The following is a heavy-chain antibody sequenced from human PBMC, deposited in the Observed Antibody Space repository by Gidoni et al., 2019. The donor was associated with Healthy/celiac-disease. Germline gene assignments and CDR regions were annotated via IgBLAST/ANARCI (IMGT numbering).Heavy chain of an antibody. V-gene: IGHV3-23*01. CDR1: GSPFSDYA. CDR3: AKEGPSPGVYGMDV. D-gene: IGHD3-10*01. J-gene: IGHJ6*02. Sequence: EVQLLESGGGLVQPGGSLRPSCAASGSPFSDYAMTWVRQAPVKGLEWVTAISGGGGSTYYADAVKGRFTSSRDNSKNTLYLQMNSLRAEDTAVYYWAKEGPSPGVYGMDVWGQGTTVTVSS. CDR2: ISGGGGST.